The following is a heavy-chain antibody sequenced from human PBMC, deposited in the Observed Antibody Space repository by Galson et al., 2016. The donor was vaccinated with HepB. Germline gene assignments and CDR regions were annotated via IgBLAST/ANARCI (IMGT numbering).Heavy chain of an antibody. CDR1: GFTFIRYS. V-gene: IGHV3-21*01. CDR3: ARGVDSRPEFFDF. J-gene: IGHJ4*02. Sequence: SLRLSCAASGFTFIRYSMNWVRQAPGKGLEWVSSITSSSSYIFFADSVKGRFSISRDNTKNLLYLQMNSLRAEDTAVYYCARGVDSRPEFFDFWGQGALVTVSS. CDR2: ITSSSSYI. D-gene: IGHD1-14*01.